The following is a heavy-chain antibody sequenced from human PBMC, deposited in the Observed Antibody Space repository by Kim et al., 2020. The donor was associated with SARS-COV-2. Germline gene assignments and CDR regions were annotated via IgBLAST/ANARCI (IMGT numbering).Heavy chain of an antibody. D-gene: IGHD6-13*01. J-gene: IGHJ6*02. Sequence: GGSLRLSCAASGFTFSNAWMSWVRQAPGKGLEWVGRIKSKTDGGTTDYAAPVKGRFTISRDDSKNTLYLQMNSLKTEDTAVYYCTTIPGDSSSWKTYYYYGMDVWGQGTTVTVSS. V-gene: IGHV3-15*01. CDR2: IKSKTDGGTT. CDR1: GFTFSNAW. CDR3: TTIPGDSSSWKTYYYYGMDV.